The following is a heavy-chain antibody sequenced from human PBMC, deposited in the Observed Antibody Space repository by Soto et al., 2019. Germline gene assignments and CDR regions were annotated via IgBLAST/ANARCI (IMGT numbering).Heavy chain of an antibody. Sequence: GASVKVSCKVSGCTFSKYSLSWVRRTPGQGLEWMGGITPFVDTSNYAQRFLGRVTITADKSTNTAFLELSGLKSEDTALYFCASTSYCNGSSCYSRHYYGMDVWGQGTTVTVSS. J-gene: IGHJ6*02. D-gene: IGHD2-2*01. CDR2: ITPFVDTS. V-gene: IGHV1-69*06. CDR3: ASTSYCNGSSCYSRHYYGMDV. CDR1: GCTFSKYS.